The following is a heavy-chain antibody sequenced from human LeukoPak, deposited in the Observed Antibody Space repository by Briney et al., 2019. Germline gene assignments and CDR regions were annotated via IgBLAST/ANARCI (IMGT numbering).Heavy chain of an antibody. D-gene: IGHD5-24*01. J-gene: IGHJ4*02. CDR1: GVSISSGGYY. Sequence: SETLSLTCTVSGVSISSGGYYWSWIRQHPGKGLEWIGYIYYSGSTYYNPSLKSRVTISVDTSKNQFSLKLSSVTAADTAVYYCARDQGRDGYSHFDYWGQGTLVTVSS. V-gene: IGHV4-31*03. CDR3: ARDQGRDGYSHFDY. CDR2: IYYSGST.